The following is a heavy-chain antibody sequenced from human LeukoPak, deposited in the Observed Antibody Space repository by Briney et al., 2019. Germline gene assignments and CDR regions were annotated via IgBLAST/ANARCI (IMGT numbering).Heavy chain of an antibody. Sequence: PSETLSLTCTASGGSISSGGYYWSWIRQPPGKGLEWIGYIYHSGSTYYNPSLKSRVTISVDRSKNQSSLKLSSVTAADTAVYYCARAIAAADNYFDYWGQGTLVTVSS. CDR3: ARAIAAADNYFDY. CDR2: IYHSGST. CDR1: GGSISSGGYY. D-gene: IGHD6-13*01. V-gene: IGHV4-30-2*01. J-gene: IGHJ4*02.